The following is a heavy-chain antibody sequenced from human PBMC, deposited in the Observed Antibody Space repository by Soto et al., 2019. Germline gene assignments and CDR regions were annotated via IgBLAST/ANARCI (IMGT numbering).Heavy chain of an antibody. CDR3: AKDYYGSGSFFDY. J-gene: IGHJ4*02. V-gene: IGHV3-9*01. Sequence: GGSLRLSCSASGFTFEDYAMHWVRQAPGKGLEWVSGISWNSGSIGYADSVKGRFTISRDNAKNSLYLQMNSLRAEDTALYYCAKDYYGSGSFFDYWGQGTLVTVSS. CDR1: GFTFEDYA. CDR2: ISWNSGSI. D-gene: IGHD3-10*01.